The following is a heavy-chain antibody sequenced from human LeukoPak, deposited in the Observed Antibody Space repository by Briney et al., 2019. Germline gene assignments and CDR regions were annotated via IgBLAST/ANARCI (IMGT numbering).Heavy chain of an antibody. J-gene: IGHJ4*02. CDR1: ADSISRGGYY. Sequence: SETLSLTSTVSADSISRGGYYWSWIRQHPGKGLEWIGYIYYSVSSYYNPSFMSRLTISVDTSKNQFSLKLSSVTAADTAVYYCARGNSSGFRWGQGTLVTVSS. D-gene: IGHD3-22*01. CDR3: ARGNSSGFR. CDR2: IYYSVSS. V-gene: IGHV4-31*03.